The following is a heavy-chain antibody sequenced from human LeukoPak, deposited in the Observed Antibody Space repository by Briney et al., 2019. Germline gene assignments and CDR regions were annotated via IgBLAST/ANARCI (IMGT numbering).Heavy chain of an antibody. CDR1: GFTVSSNS. D-gene: IGHD4/OR15-4a*01. V-gene: IGHV3-53*01. CDR3: ARRAGAYSHPYDY. CDR2: IYSDNT. Sequence: GGSLRLSCTVSGFTVSSNSMSWGRQAPGKGLEWGSFIYSDNTHYSDSVKGRFTISRDNSKNPLYLQMNSLRAEDTAVYYCARRAGAYSHPYDYWGQGTLVTVSS. J-gene: IGHJ4*02.